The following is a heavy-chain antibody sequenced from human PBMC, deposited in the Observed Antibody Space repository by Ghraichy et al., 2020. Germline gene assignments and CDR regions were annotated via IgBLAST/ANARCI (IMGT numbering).Heavy chain of an antibody. CDR1: GFIFSDYY. J-gene: IGHJ4*02. Sequence: GESLNISCVASGFIFSDYYMDWVRQAPGKGLEWVGSTKNKANSYTTEYAASVKGRFTISRDDSKNSLYLQMNSLKTEDTAVYYCATFTVTNDYWGQGTLVTVSS. D-gene: IGHD4-17*01. V-gene: IGHV3-72*01. CDR2: TKNKANSYTT. CDR3: ATFTVTNDY.